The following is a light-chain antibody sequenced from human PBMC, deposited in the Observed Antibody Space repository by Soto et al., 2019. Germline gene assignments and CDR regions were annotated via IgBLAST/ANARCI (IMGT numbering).Light chain of an antibody. CDR3: QQRSNWPLT. CDR2: DAV. Sequence: EIVMTQSPATLPVSPGERVTLSCRTSQTVRNKLAWYQQRPGQAPRLLIYDAVARATGIPARFSGSGSGTEFTLTISSLEPEDFAVYYCQQRSNWPLTFGGGTKVDIK. J-gene: IGKJ4*01. V-gene: IGKV3-15*01. CDR1: QTVRNK.